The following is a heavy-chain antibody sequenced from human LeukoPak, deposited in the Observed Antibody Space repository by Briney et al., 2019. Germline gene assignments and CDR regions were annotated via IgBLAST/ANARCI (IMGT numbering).Heavy chain of an antibody. CDR3: ARDLAPYYYGMDV. J-gene: IGHJ6*02. CDR2: ISYDGSNK. V-gene: IGHV3-30-3*01. CDR1: GFTFSSYA. Sequence: GRSLRLSYAASGFTFSSYAMHWVRQAPGKGLEWVAVISYDGSNKYYADSVKGRFTISRDNSKNTLYLQMNSLRAEDTAVYYCARDLAPYYYGMDVWGQGTTVTVSS.